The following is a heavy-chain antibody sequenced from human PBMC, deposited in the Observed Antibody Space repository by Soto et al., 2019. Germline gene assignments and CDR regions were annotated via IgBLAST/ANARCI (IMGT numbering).Heavy chain of an antibody. Sequence: GASVKVCCEASGGTFSSYAISWVRQARGQGLEWMGGIIPIFGTANYAQKFQGRVTITADKSTSTAYMELSSLRSEDTAVYYCARGNPYNSPPYYYYGMDVWGQGTTVTVSS. CDR3: ARGNPYNSPPYYYYGMDV. D-gene: IGHD1-1*01. J-gene: IGHJ6*02. CDR2: IIPIFGTA. V-gene: IGHV1-69*06. CDR1: GGTFSSYA.